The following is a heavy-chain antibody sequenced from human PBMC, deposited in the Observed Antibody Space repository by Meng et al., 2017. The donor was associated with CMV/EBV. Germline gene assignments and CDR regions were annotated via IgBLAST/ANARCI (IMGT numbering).Heavy chain of an antibody. CDR2: IRYDGGNK. CDR1: GFTFSSYG. J-gene: IGHJ4*02. Sequence: QVRLVVFGGGVFRPVGSLILSCAASGFTFSSYGMHCVRQAPGKGLEWVAFIRYDGGNKYYADSVKGRFTISRDNSKNTLYLQMNSLRAEDTAVYYCAKQGYDFWSGSFDYWGQGTLVTVSS. D-gene: IGHD3-3*01. V-gene: IGHV3-30*02. CDR3: AKQGYDFWSGSFDY.